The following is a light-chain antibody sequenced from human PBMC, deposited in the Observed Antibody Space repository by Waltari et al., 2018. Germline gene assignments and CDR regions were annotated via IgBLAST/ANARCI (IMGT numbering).Light chain of an antibody. CDR2: EVS. CDR1: DSDVGAYDF. CDR3: SSYTTSSAPGV. Sequence: QSALTQPASVSGSPGQSITISCSGTDSDVGAYDFVSWYQQHPGQAPHLIIYEVSNRPSGIPNRFSASKSGNTASLTISGLQAEDEADYYCSSYTTSSAPGVFGTGTRVTVL. V-gene: IGLV2-14*01. J-gene: IGLJ1*01.